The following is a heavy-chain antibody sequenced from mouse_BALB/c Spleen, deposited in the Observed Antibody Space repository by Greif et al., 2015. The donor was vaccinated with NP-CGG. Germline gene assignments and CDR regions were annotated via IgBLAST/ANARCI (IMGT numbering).Heavy chain of an antibody. J-gene: IGHJ3*01. CDR1: GFTFTDYY. V-gene: IGHV7-3*02. D-gene: IGHD2-13*01. Sequence: DVKLVESGGGLVQPGGSLRISCGTSGFTFTDYYMSWGRQPPGKALEWLGFIRIKANGYTTEYSESVKGRFTISRDNSHSILCLQMKALRAENSPTYFGARHSVTVAYWGQGALVTVSS. CDR3: ARHSVTVAY. CDR2: IRIKANGYTT.